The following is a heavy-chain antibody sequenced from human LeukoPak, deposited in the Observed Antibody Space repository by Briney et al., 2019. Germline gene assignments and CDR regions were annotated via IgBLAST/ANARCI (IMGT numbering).Heavy chain of an antibody. J-gene: IGHJ4*02. CDR1: GYTFTRYY. D-gene: IGHD3-10*01. CDR3: ARDWITMVRGVLD. Sequence: ASVKVSCKASGYTFTRYYMHWVRQAPGQGLEWMGWINPNSGGTNYAQKFQGRVTMTRDTSISTAYMELSRLRSDDTAVYYCARDWITMVRGVLDWGQGTLVTVSS. CDR2: INPNSGGT. V-gene: IGHV1-2*02.